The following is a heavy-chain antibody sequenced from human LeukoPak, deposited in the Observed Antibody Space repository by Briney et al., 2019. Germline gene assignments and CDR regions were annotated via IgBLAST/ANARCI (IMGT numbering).Heavy chain of an antibody. Sequence: PGGSLGLSCVASGFTFSTYAMNWVRQAPGKGLEWISYISSSGTTIYYADSMKGRFTISRDNAKNSLYLQMSSLRDEDTAVYYCARDLHYYVAMDVWGQGTTVTVSS. D-gene: IGHD3-10*02. CDR2: ISSSGTTI. CDR1: GFTFSTYA. CDR3: ARDLHYYVAMDV. V-gene: IGHV3-48*02. J-gene: IGHJ6*02.